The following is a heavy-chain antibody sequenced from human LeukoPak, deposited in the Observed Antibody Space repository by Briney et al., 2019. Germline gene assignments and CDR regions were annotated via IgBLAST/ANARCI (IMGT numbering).Heavy chain of an antibody. J-gene: IGHJ6*03. CDR2: ISGSGAST. Sequence: GGSLRLSCAASGFTFSSYWMSWVRQAPGKGLEWVSTISGSGASTYYTDSVRGRFTISRDNSKNTLHLQMNSLRAEDTAVYYCARTTEGGYTYDYFYYYYMDVWGKGTTVTISS. CDR3: ARTTEGGYTYDYFYYYYMDV. CDR1: GFTFSSYW. D-gene: IGHD5-18*01. V-gene: IGHV3-23*01.